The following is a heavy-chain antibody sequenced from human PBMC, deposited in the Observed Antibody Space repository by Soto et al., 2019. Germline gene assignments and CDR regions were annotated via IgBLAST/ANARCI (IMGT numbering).Heavy chain of an antibody. V-gene: IGHV3-23*01. CDR3: AKDRTDSSSWYPYFFDF. J-gene: IGHJ4*02. CDR2: ISGSGGST. CDR1: GFTFRSCA. D-gene: IGHD6-13*01. Sequence: GGSLRLSCAASGFTFRSCAMSWVRQAPGKGLEWVSAISGSGGSTYYADSVKGRFTISRDNSKNTLYLQMNSLRAEDTAVYYCAKDRTDSSSWYPYFFDFWGQGTLVTVSS.